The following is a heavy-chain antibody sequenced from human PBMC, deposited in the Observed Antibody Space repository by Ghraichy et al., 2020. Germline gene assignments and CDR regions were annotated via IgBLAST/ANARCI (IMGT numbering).Heavy chain of an antibody. V-gene: IGHV3-11*01. CDR2: ISSSGSTI. D-gene: IGHD4-17*01. CDR1: GFTFSDYY. J-gene: IGHJ6*02. CDR3: ARDGDYGDYYYYYGMDV. Sequence: GESLNISCAASGFTFSDYYMSWIRQAPGKGLEWVSYISSSGSTIYYADSVKGRFTISRDNAKNSLYLQMNSLRAEDTAVYYCARDGDYGDYYYYYGMDVWGQGTKVTVSS.